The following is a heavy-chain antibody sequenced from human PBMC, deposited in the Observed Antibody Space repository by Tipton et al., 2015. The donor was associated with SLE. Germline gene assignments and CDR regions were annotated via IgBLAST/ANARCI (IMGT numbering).Heavy chain of an antibody. J-gene: IGHJ4*02. Sequence: TLSLTCTVSGGSISSGSYYWSWIRQPAGKGLEWIGRIYTSGSTNYNPSLKSRVTISVDTSKNQFSLKLSSVTAADTAVYYSARAPFGGTDYWGQGTLVTVSS. CDR2: IYTSGST. V-gene: IGHV4-61*02. CDR1: GGSISSGSYY. D-gene: IGHD4-23*01. CDR3: ARAPFGGTDY.